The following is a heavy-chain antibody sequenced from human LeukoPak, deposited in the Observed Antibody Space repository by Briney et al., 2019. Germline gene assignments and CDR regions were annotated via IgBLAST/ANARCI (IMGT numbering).Heavy chain of an antibody. Sequence: PSETLSLTCTVSGGSISSYHWSWIRQPPGKGLEWIGTIHYSGNTYYNPSLKSRVAISVDTSKNQFSLRLSSVTAADTAVYYCARDFGDYRVDYWGQGTLVTVSS. D-gene: IGHD4-17*01. CDR2: IHYSGNT. CDR3: ARDFGDYRVDY. J-gene: IGHJ4*02. CDR1: GGSISSYH. V-gene: IGHV4-59*04.